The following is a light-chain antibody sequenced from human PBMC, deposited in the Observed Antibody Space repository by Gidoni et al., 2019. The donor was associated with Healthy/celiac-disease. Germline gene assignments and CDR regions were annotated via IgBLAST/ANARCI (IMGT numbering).Light chain of an antibody. CDR2: VAS. J-gene: IGKJ4*01. CDR1: QSVSSRY. Sequence: EIVFTQSPGTLSLSPGERATLSCRASQSVSSRYLAWYQQKTGQAPRLLLHVASSRATGIPDRSRGSGSGTDFTLTISSLEPEDFALYFCQQYGSSPPGLTFGGGTKVEIK. CDR3: QQYGSSPPGLT. V-gene: IGKV3-20*01.